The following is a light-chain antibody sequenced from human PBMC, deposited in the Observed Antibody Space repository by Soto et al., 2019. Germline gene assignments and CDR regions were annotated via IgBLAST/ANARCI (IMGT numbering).Light chain of an antibody. Sequence: QSALTQPASVSGSPGQLITISCTGTSRDIGAYDYVSWYQQHPGQAPRLIIYDVTERPSGISDRFSGSRSGNTASLTISGLRPEDEADYYCSSFSGFSTVFGTGTKLTVL. CDR3: SSFSGFSTV. CDR2: DVT. CDR1: SRDIGAYDY. J-gene: IGLJ1*01. V-gene: IGLV2-14*03.